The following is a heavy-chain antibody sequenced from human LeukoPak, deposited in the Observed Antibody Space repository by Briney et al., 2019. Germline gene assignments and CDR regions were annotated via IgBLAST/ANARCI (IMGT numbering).Heavy chain of an antibody. CDR2: IYPGDSDT. V-gene: IGHV5-51*01. J-gene: IGHJ4*02. D-gene: IGHD3-3*01. CDR3: ARPRPYYDFWSGYQYYFDY. CDR1: GYSFTGYW. Sequence: GESLKISCKGSGYSFTGYWIGWVRQMPGKGLEWMGIIYPGDSDTRYSPSFQGQVTISADKSISTAYLQWSSLKASDTAMYYCARPRPYYDFWSGYQYYFDYWGQGTLVTVSS.